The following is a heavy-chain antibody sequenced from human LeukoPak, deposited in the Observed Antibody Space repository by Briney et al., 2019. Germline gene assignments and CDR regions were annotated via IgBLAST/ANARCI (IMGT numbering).Heavy chain of an antibody. CDR2: IYYSGST. CDR1: GGSISSSSYY. D-gene: IGHD6-13*01. Sequence: SETLSLTCTVSGGSISSSSYYWGWVRQPPGKGLGWIGGIYYSGSTYYNPSLKSRVTISVDTSKNQFSLKLSSVTAADTAVYYCARPSIAAAGTYYGMDVWGQGTTVTVSS. V-gene: IGHV4-39*01. CDR3: ARPSIAAAGTYYGMDV. J-gene: IGHJ6*02.